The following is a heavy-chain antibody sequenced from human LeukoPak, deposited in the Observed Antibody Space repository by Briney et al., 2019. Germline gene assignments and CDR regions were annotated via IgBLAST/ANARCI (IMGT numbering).Heavy chain of an antibody. CDR1: GGTFSSYA. CDR2: IIPILGIA. D-gene: IGHD6-13*01. V-gene: IGHV1-69*04. CDR3: ASPHSSSRLHPYYYYYGMDV. Sequence: ASVKVSCKASGGTFSSYAISWVRQAPGQGLEWMGRIIPILGIANYAQKFQGRVTITADKSTSTAYMELSSLRSEDTAVYYCASPHSSSRLHPYYYYYGMDVWGQGTTVTVSS. J-gene: IGHJ6*02.